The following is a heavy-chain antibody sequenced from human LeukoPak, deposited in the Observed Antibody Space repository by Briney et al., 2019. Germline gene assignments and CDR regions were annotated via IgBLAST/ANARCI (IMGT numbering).Heavy chain of an antibody. CDR2: ISGSGGST. D-gene: IGHD3-10*01. J-gene: IGHJ4*02. CDR3: AKPSYGSGLSYFDY. V-gene: IGHV3-23*01. CDR1: GFTFSSYA. Sequence: PGGSLRLSCAASGFTFSSYAMSWVRQAPGKGLEWVSAISGSGGSTYYADSVKGRFTISRDNPKNTLYLQMNSLRAEDTAVYYCAKPSYGSGLSYFDYWGQGTLVTVSS.